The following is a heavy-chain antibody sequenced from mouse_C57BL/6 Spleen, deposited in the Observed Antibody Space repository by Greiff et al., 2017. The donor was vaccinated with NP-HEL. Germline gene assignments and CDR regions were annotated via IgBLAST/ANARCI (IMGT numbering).Heavy chain of an antibody. J-gene: IGHJ4*01. V-gene: IGHV1-59*01. CDR2: IDPSDSYT. CDR3: AREGTTVVAHYAMDY. CDR1: GYTFTSYW. D-gene: IGHD1-1*01. Sequence: QVQLQQPGAELVRPGTSVKLSCKASGYTFTSYWMHWVKQRPGQGLEWIGVIDPSDSYTNYNQKFKGKATLTVDTSSSTAYMQLSSLTSDDSAVYYCAREGTTVVAHYAMDYWGQGTSVTVSS.